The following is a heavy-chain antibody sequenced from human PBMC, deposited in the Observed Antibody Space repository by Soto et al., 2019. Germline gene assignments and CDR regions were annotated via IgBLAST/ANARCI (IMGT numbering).Heavy chain of an antibody. V-gene: IGHV3-48*01. CDR3: ARERGSGWTFDY. CDR2: ISSSSTI. D-gene: IGHD6-19*01. Sequence: GGSLRLSCAASGFAFSTYSMNWVRQAPGKGLEWVSSISSSSTIYYADSVKGRFTISRDNVQNSLYLQMHSLRAEDTAVYYCARERGSGWTFDYWGQGTLVTVSS. J-gene: IGHJ4*02. CDR1: GFAFSTYS.